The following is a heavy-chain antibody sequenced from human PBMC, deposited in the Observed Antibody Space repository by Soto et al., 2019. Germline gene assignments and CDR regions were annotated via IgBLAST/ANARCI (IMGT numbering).Heavy chain of an antibody. CDR2: INPSGGST. CDR3: ARAIVATITGIFWFDP. J-gene: IGHJ5*02. Sequence: ASVKVSCKASGYTFTSYYMHWVRQAPGQGLEWMGIINPSGGSTSYAQKFQGRVTMTRDTSTSTVYMELSSLRSEDTAVYYCARAIVATITGIFWFDPWGQGTLVTVS. D-gene: IGHD5-12*01. CDR1: GYTFTSYY. V-gene: IGHV1-46*01.